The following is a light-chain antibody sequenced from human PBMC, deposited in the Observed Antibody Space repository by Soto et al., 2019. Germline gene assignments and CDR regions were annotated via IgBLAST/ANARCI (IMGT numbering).Light chain of an antibody. CDR1: QGINSY. Sequence: IQLTQSPTALPASVRAAVTITSXASQGINSYLAWYQQKPGKVPQLLIYEASILQCGVPSRFSGSGSGTDFTLTISSLQAEDFATYYCQQSRSSPSTFGGGTKVDIK. CDR3: QQSRSSPST. CDR2: EAS. J-gene: IGKJ4*01. V-gene: IGKV1-9*01.